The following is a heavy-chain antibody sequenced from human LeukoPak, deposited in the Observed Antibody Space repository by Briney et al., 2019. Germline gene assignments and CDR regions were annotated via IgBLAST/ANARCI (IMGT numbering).Heavy chain of an antibody. V-gene: IGHV3-74*01. CDR2: INNDGSST. J-gene: IGHJ4*02. D-gene: IGHD3-3*01. CDR1: GFTFGTYW. CDR3: TRGRYYFEY. Sequence: GGSLRLSCAASGFTFGTYWMHWVRQAPGKGLVWVSRINNDGSSTSYADSVKGRFTISRDNAKNTLYLQMDNLRAEDTAVYYCTRGRYYFEYWGQGTLVTVSS.